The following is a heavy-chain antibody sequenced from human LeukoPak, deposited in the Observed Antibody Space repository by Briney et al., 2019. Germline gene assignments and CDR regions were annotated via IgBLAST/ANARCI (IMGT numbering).Heavy chain of an antibody. J-gene: IGHJ6*02. CDR3: ARDIPTAMAPVVYHGMDV. V-gene: IGHV3-30*04. D-gene: IGHD5-18*01. CDR1: GFTFSSYA. CDR2: ISYDGSNK. Sequence: PGGSLRLSCAASGFTFSSYAMHWVRQAPGKGLEWVAVISYDGSNKYYADSVKGRFTISRDNSKNTLYLQMNSLRAEDTAVYYCARDIPTAMAPVVYHGMDVWGQGTTVTVSS.